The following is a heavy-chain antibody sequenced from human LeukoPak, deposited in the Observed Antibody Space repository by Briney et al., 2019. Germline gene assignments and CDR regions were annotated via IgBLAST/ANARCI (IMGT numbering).Heavy chain of an antibody. V-gene: IGHV3-30*12. J-gene: IGHJ4*02. CDR3: ARIHGAYPFDY. Sequence: PGGSLRLSCAASGFTFSSYGMHWVRQAPGKGLEWLSFMSFDGSTKYYAESVQGRITISRDNAKNSVSLQMNSLRAEDTAVYYCARIHGAYPFDYWGQGTLVTVSS. D-gene: IGHD4/OR15-4a*01. CDR1: GFTFSSYG. CDR2: MSFDGSTK.